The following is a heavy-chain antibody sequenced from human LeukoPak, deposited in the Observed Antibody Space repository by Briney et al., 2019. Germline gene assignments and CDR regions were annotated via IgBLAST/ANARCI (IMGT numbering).Heavy chain of an antibody. CDR1: GFTFDDYG. J-gene: IGHJ6*03. CDR2: INWNGGIT. V-gene: IGHV3-20*04. D-gene: IGHD3-16*01. CDR3: ARGGPRGGYYYYYMDV. Sequence: GGSLRLSCAASGFTFDDYGMSWVRQAPGKGLEWVSGINWNGGITGYADSVKGRFTISRDNAKNSLYLQMNSLRAEDTALYYCARGGPRGGYYYYYMDVWGKGTTVTVSS.